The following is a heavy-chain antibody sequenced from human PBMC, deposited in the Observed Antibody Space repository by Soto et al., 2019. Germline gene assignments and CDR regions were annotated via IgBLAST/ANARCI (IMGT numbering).Heavy chain of an antibody. V-gene: IGHV1-46*01. D-gene: IGHD1-1*01. CDR1: ADTFTSDY. CDR3: ARSSGVVYGIIIEGTNWFAP. CDR2: SNPKGGST. Sequence: ASVNVSCKPPADTFTSDYMHWVRQAPGHGLEGMVVSNPKGGSTRFAQTFQGRVTMTTDTSTSTVYMERRGLTSEDTAVYYWARSSGVVYGIIIEGTNWFAPWGQGTLVTGSS. J-gene: IGHJ5*02.